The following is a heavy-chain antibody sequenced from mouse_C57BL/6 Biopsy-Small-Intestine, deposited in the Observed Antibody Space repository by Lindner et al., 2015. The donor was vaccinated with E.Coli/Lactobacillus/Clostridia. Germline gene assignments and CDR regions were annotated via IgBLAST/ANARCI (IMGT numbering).Heavy chain of an antibody. V-gene: IGHV1-63*01. J-gene: IGHJ4*01. CDR1: GYTFTNYW. CDR3: AKTGTMDY. D-gene: IGHD4-1*01. Sequence: VQLQESGAELVRPGTSVKMSCKASGYTFTNYWIGWAKQRPGHGLEWIGDIYPGGGYTNYNGKFKGKATLTADKSSSTAYMQLSSLTSEDSAVYFCAKTGTMDYWGQGTSVTVSS. CDR2: IYPGGGYT.